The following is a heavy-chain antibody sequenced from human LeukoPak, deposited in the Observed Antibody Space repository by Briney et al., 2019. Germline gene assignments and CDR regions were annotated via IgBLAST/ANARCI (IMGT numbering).Heavy chain of an antibody. J-gene: IGHJ6*04. D-gene: IGHD2-15*01. CDR3: AREVVVAATLYYGMDV. Sequence: GGSLRLPCAASGFTFSDYYMSWIRQAPGKGLEWVSYISSSGSTIYYADSVKGRFTISRGNAKNSLYLQMNSLRAEDTAVYYCAREVVVAATLYYGMDVWAKGPRSPSPQ. V-gene: IGHV3-11*01. CDR1: GFTFSDYY. CDR2: ISSSGSTI.